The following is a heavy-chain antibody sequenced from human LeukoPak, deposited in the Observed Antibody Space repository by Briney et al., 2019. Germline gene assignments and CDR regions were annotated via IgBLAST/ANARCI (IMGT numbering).Heavy chain of an antibody. CDR3: AKVAPGFRYSSSCPFDY. Sequence: TGGSLRLSCAASGFTFSSYGMHWVRQAPGKGLEWVAVISYDGSNKYYADSVKGRFTISRDNSKNTLYLQMNSLRAEDTAVYYCAKVAPGFRYSSSCPFDYWGQGTLVTVSS. D-gene: IGHD6-13*01. J-gene: IGHJ4*02. CDR1: GFTFSSYG. CDR2: ISYDGSNK. V-gene: IGHV3-30*18.